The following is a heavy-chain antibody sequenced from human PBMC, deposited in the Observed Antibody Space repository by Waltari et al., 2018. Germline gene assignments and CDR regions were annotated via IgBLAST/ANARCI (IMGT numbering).Heavy chain of an antibody. CDR1: GSTFTGYY. J-gene: IGHJ5*02. Sequence: QVQLVQSGAEVKKPGASVTVSCKASGSTFTGYYMHWVRQAPGHGLECKGWINPNSGGTNYAQKFQGRVTMTRDTSISTAYMELSRLRSDDTAVYYCARGGHGHIVVVIAIEWFDPWGQGTLVTVSS. CDR3: ARGGHGHIVVVIAIEWFDP. D-gene: IGHD2-21*01. CDR2: INPNSGGT. V-gene: IGHV1-2*02.